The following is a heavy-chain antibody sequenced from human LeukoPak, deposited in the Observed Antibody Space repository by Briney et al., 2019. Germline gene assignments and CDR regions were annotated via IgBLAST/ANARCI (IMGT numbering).Heavy chain of an antibody. J-gene: IGHJ4*02. D-gene: IGHD2-2*01. Sequence: GESLKISRKGSGYSFTSYWIGWVRQMPGKGLEWMGIIYPGDSDTRYSPSFQGQVTISADKSISTAYLQWSSLKASDTAMYYCARPQGYCSSTSCYDYFDYWGQGTLVTVSS. V-gene: IGHV5-51*01. CDR2: IYPGDSDT. CDR3: ARPQGYCSSTSCYDYFDY. CDR1: GYSFTSYW.